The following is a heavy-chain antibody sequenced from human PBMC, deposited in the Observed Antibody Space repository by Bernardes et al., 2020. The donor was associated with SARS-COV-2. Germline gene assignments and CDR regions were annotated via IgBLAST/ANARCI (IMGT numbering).Heavy chain of an antibody. J-gene: IGHJ6*02. CDR3: ARGVYDFWSGYAMDV. Sequence: GGSLRLSCAASGFTVSSNYMSWVRQAPGKGLEWVSVIYSGGSTYYADSVKGRFTISRDNSKNTLYLQMNSLRAEDTAVYYCARGVYDFWSGYAMDVWGQGTTVTVSS. CDR2: IYSGGST. CDR1: GFTVSSNY. V-gene: IGHV3-53*01. D-gene: IGHD3-3*01.